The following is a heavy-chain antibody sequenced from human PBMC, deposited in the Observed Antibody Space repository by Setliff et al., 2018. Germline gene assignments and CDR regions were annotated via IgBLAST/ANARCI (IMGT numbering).Heavy chain of an antibody. V-gene: IGHV1-69*05. CDR1: GGTFSNYG. J-gene: IGHJ5*02. CDR3: ARGPYGDYGFGAWDP. Sequence: SVKVSCKASGGTFSNYGISWVRQAPGQGLEWMGGTIPIFGTTDYAQKFQGRVTIITDDSTSTAYMELSSLRSEDTAVYYCARGPYGDYGFGAWDPWGQGTLVTVSS. CDR2: TIPIFGTT. D-gene: IGHD4-17*01.